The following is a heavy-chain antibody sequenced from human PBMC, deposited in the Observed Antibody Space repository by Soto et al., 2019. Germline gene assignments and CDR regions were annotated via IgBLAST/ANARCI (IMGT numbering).Heavy chain of an antibody. Sequence: QVQIVQSGAEVKKPGASVKVSCQASGFTFSDYAIHWVRQAPGQRLEWRGWINGGNGKTKYSQKLQGRVTMTRDTSAITAYMALSSLTSEDTAVYYFATESQVYLSGWYGVLDNLCQGTLVSVSS. CDR3: ATESQVYLSGWYGVLDN. CDR2: INGGNGKT. CDR1: GFTFSDYA. D-gene: IGHD6-19*01. J-gene: IGHJ4*02. V-gene: IGHV1-3*01.